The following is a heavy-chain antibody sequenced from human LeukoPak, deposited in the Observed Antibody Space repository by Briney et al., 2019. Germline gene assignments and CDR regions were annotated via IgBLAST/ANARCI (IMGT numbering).Heavy chain of an antibody. J-gene: IGHJ4*02. Sequence: GGSLRLSCAASGFTFSSYAMSWVRQAPGKGLEWVSSISSSSSYIYYADSVKGRFTISRDNAKNSLYLQMNSLRAEDTAVYYCATQVDSSGWYMFGYWGQGTLVTVSS. CDR1: GFTFSSYA. V-gene: IGHV3-21*01. CDR3: ATQVDSSGWYMFGY. CDR2: ISSSSSYI. D-gene: IGHD6-19*01.